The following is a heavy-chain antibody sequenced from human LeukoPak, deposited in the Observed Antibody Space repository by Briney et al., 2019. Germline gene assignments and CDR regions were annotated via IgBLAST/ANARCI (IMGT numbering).Heavy chain of an antibody. CDR1: GGSFSSYY. CDR2: INHSGST. J-gene: IGHJ4*02. V-gene: IGHV4-34*01. Sequence: PSETLSLTCAVYGGSFSSYYWSWIRQPPGKGLEWIGEINHSGSTNYNPSLKSRVTISVDTSKNQFSLKLSSVTAAGTAVYYCGRGPSFITTLWSGYYDYWGQGTLVTVSS. CDR3: GRGPSFITTLWSGYYDY. D-gene: IGHD3-3*01.